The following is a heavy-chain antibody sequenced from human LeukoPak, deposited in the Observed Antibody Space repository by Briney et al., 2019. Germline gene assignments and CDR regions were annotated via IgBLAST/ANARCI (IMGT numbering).Heavy chain of an antibody. V-gene: IGHV4-38-2*02. CDR3: ARYEGVEMATISVDY. J-gene: IGHJ4*02. Sequence: PSETLSLTCTVSGYSISSGYYWGWIRQPPGKGLEWIGSIYHSGSTYYNPSPKSRVTISVDTSKNQFSLKLSSVTAADTAVYYCARYEGVEMATISVDYWGQGTLVTVSS. D-gene: IGHD5-24*01. CDR1: GYSISSGYY. CDR2: IYHSGST.